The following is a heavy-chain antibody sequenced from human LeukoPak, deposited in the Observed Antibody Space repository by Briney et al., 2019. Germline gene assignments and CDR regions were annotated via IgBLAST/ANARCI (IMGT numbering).Heavy chain of an antibody. J-gene: IGHJ4*02. D-gene: IGHD4-11*01. V-gene: IGHV3-21*01. CDR2: ISSSSSYI. CDR1: GFTFSSYS. Sequence: PGGSLRLSCAASGFTFSSYSMNWVRQAPGKGLEWVSSISSSSSYIYYADSVKGRFTISRDNAKNSLYLQMNSLRAEDTAVYFCARDGSNFDPFDYWGQGTLVTVSS. CDR3: ARDGSNFDPFDY.